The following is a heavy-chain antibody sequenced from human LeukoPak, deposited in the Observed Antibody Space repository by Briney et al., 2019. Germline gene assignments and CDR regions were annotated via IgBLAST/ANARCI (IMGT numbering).Heavy chain of an antibody. J-gene: IGHJ5*02. V-gene: IGHV1-58*02. CDR3: ARYVGYCSGGSCYSGWFDP. D-gene: IGHD2-15*01. CDR2: IVVGSGNT. CDR1: GFTFTSSA. Sequence: SVKVSCKASGFTFTSSAMQWVRQARGQRLEWIGWIVVGSGNTNYAQKFQERVTITRDMSTSTAYMELSRLRSDDTAVYYCARYVGYCSGGSCYSGWFDPWGQGTLVTVSS.